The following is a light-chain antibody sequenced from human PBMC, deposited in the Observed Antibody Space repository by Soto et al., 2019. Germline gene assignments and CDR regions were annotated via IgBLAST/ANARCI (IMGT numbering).Light chain of an antibody. Sequence: QSALTQPPSVSAAPGQKVTISCSGSSSNIGNNYVSWYQQLPGTAPKLLIYENNKRPSRIPDRFSASKSGTSATLGITGLQTGDEADYYCATWDSSLSAVIFGGGTKLTVL. CDR1: SSNIGNNY. J-gene: IGLJ2*01. CDR3: ATWDSSLSAVI. V-gene: IGLV1-51*02. CDR2: ENN.